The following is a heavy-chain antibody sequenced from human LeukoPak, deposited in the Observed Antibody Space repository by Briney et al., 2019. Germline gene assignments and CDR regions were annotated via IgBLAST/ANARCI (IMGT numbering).Heavy chain of an antibody. J-gene: IGHJ4*02. V-gene: IGHV4-39*07. CDR3: ARALTYYDLLTGYSREWYFDH. D-gene: IGHD3-9*01. CDR1: GDSISSSSNYY. CDR2: IYYSGST. Sequence: PSETLPLTCTVSGDSISSSSNYYWGWIRQPPGKGLEWIGTIYYSGSTYYNPSLKSRVTISVDTSKNQFSLKLRSVTAADTAVYFCARALTYYDLLTGYSREWYFDHWGQGTLVTVSS.